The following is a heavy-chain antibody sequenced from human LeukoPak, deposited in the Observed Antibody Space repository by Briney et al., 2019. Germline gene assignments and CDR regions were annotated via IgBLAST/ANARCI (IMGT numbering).Heavy chain of an antibody. D-gene: IGHD3-9*01. J-gene: IGHJ4*02. CDR2: IIPIFGTA. CDR1: GRPFNRYA. CDR3: ARTPYDILTGYTLGYFDY. V-gene: IGHV1-69*05. Sequence: VRPCCSPSGRPFNRYAISWVRQAPGPGLEWMGGIIPIFGTAYYSQKFQGRVTITTDESTSTAYMELSSLRSEDTAVYYCARTPYDILTGYTLGYFDYWGQGTLVTVSS.